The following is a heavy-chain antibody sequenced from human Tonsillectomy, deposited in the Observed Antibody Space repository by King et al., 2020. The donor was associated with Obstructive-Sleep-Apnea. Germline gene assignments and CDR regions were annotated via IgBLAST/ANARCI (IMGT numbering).Heavy chain of an antibody. J-gene: IGHJ6*02. CDR3: AKDMVRGVITGAYYYGMDV. Sequence: VQLVESGGGVVQPGRSLRLSFAASGLTFRSYGTHWVRQAPGKGLEGVAMISYDGSNKYYADSVKGRFTISRDNSKNTLYLQMNSPRAEDTAVYFCAKDMVRGVITGAYYYGMDVWGQGTTVTVSS. D-gene: IGHD3-10*01. CDR2: ISYDGSNK. CDR1: GLTFRSYG. V-gene: IGHV3-30*18.